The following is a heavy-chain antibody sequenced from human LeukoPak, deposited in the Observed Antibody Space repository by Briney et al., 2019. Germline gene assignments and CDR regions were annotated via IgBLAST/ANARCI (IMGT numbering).Heavy chain of an antibody. J-gene: IGHJ4*02. D-gene: IGHD2-2*01. Sequence: PGGSLRLSCVASGFTVSNSHMSWVRQAPGKGLEWVSIIYSGGLTYYADSVKGRFTLSRDDSKNTLYLQVNALRAEGTAVYYCARGYVSNIVVIAGIFDQWGQGTLVTVSS. CDR2: IYSGGLT. V-gene: IGHV3-53*01. CDR1: GFTVSNSH. CDR3: ARGYVSNIVVIAGIFDQ.